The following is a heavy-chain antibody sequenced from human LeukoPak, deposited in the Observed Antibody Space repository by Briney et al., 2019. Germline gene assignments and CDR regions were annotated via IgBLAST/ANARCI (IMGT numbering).Heavy chain of an antibody. CDR2: IDNSGTT. CDR1: GGSISSGRYF. D-gene: IGHD2-15*01. Sequence: SETLSLTCTVSGGSISSGRYFWSWIRQPAGKGLEWIGRIDNSGTTNYNPSLKSRVTISVDTSKNQFSLKLSSVTAADTAVYYCARGGYGPRAATPYYFDYWGQGTLVTVSS. CDR3: ARGGYGPRAATPYYFDY. J-gene: IGHJ4*02. V-gene: IGHV4-61*02.